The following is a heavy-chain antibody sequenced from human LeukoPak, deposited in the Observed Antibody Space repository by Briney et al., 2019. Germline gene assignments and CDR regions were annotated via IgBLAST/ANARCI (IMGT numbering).Heavy chain of an antibody. CDR2: INAGNGNT. D-gene: IGHD6-13*01. V-gene: IGHV1-3*01. CDR3: VRIAAAAIFDY. Sequence: ASVKVSCTASGYTFTSYAMHWVRQAPGQRLEWMGWINAGNGNTKYSQKFRGRVTITRDTSASTAYMELSSLRSEDTAVYYCVRIAAAAIFDYWGQGTLVTVSS. J-gene: IGHJ4*02. CDR1: GYTFTSYA.